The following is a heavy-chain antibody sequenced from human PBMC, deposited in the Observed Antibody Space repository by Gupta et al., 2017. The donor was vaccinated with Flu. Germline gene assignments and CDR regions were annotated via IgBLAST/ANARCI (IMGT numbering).Heavy chain of an antibody. D-gene: IGHD1-1*01. CDR2: MSNDGRNK. Sequence: SSYGMHWVRQAPGKGLEGLAVMSNDGRNKNYADSVRGRFTISRDNSKNTLFLQMNSLRAEDTAVYYCARDSGWKYFDYWGQGTLVTVSS. CDR1: SSYG. J-gene: IGHJ4*02. CDR3: ARDSGWKYFDY. V-gene: IGHV3-30*03.